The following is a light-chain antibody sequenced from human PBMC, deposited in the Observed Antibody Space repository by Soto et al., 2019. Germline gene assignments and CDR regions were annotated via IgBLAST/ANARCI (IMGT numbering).Light chain of an antibody. CDR2: GAS. J-gene: IGKJ3*01. CDR3: QQLNSFPIP. Sequence: IQLTQSPSSLSASVGDRVTITCRASQGISSFLAWYQQKPGKAPKLLIYGASTLQSGVPSRFSGSGSGTDFTLTIGSLQPEDCATYYCQQLNSFPIPFGPGTKVDIK. CDR1: QGISSF. V-gene: IGKV1-9*01.